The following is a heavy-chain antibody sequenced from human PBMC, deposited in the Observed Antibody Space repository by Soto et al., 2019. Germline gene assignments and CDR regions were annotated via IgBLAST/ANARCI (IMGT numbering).Heavy chain of an antibody. Sequence: GGSLRLSCAASGFTFSSYAMHWVRQAPGKGLEWVAVISYDGSNKYYADSVKGRFTISRDNSKNTLYLQMNSLRAEDTAGYYCARGLPSWNYDSSGLDVWGQGTTVTVSS. CDR2: ISYDGSNK. CDR3: ARGLPSWNYDSSGLDV. D-gene: IGHD3-22*01. J-gene: IGHJ6*02. CDR1: GFTFSSYA. V-gene: IGHV3-30-3*01.